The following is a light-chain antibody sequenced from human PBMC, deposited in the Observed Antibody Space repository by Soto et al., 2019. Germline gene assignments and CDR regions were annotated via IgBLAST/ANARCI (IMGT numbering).Light chain of an antibody. CDR3: GTWDSSLSIGV. Sequence: QSVLTQPPSVSAAPGQKVTISCSGSSSNIGSNYVSWYQQLPGAAPKLLLYDNNKRPSGIPDRFSGSKSATSATLGITGLQTGDEADYYCGTWDSSLSIGVFGNVTKLTV. V-gene: IGLV1-51*01. CDR1: SSNIGSNY. J-gene: IGLJ1*01. CDR2: DNN.